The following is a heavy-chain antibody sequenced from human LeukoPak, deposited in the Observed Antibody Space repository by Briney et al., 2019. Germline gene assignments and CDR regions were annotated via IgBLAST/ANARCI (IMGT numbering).Heavy chain of an antibody. CDR1: GFTFSTYA. CDR2: ISGSGGST. Sequence: GGSLRLSCAASGFTFSTYAMSWVRQAPGKGLEWVSSISGSGGSTYYADSVKGRFTISRDNSKNTLYLQMNSLRAEDTAVYYCAKGVWLYRFDYWGQGTLVTVSS. J-gene: IGHJ4*02. V-gene: IGHV3-23*01. D-gene: IGHD2-15*01. CDR3: AKGVWLYRFDY.